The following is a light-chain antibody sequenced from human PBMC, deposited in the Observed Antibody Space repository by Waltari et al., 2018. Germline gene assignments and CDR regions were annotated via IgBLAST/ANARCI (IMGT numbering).Light chain of an antibody. CDR3: QSTDNSGTYVV. J-gene: IGLJ2*01. Sequence: SYELTQPPPVSVSPGQTARITCSGDALPRQSSCWYQQRSGQAPVLVIYKDTERPSGIPERFSGSSSGTRVTLTISGVQAQDEADYYCQSTDNSGTYVVFGGWTKLTVL. CDR2: KDT. V-gene: IGLV3-25*03. CDR1: ALPRQS.